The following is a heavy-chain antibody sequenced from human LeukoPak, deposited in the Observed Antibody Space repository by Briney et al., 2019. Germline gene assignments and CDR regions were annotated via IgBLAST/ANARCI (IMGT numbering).Heavy chain of an antibody. D-gene: IGHD6-6*01. V-gene: IGHV3-21*01. CDR1: GFTFSSYS. CDR3: ASGSIAARPNWFDP. J-gene: IGHJ5*02. CDR2: ISSSSSYI. Sequence: GGSPRLSCAASGFTFSSYSMNWVRQAPGKGLEWVSSISSSSSYIYYADSVKGRFTISRGNAKNSLYLQMNSLRAEDTAVYYCASGSIAARPNWFDPWGQGTLVTVSS.